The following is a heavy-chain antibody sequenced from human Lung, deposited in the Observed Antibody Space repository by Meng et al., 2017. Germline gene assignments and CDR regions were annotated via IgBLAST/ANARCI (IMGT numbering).Heavy chain of an antibody. CDR3: ARGPTTMAHDFDY. CDR2: INHSGGT. J-gene: IGHJ4*02. D-gene: IGHD4-11*01. V-gene: IGHV4-34*01. Sequence: QVHLPQCGAGLFNPSETLSLAYVVSGASFSDYYCSWIRQPSGKGLEWIGEINHSGGTNYNPSLESRATISVDTSQNNLSLKLSSVTAADSAVYYCARGPTTMAHDFDYWGQGTLVTVSS. CDR1: GASFSDYY.